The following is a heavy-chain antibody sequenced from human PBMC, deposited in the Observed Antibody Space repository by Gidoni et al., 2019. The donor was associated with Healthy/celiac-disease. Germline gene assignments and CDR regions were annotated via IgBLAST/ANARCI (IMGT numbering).Heavy chain of an antibody. CDR1: GYTLTSYG. V-gene: IGHV1-18*04. CDR3: ARWDYDILTGYYRPPTGFDP. J-gene: IGHJ5*02. CDR2: ISAYNGNT. Sequence: QVQLVQSGAEVKKPGASVKVYCKASGYTLTSYGISWVRQAPGQGLEWMGWISAYNGNTNYAQKLQGRVTMTTDTSTSTAYMELRSLRSDDTAVYYCARWDYDILTGYYRPPTGFDPWGQGTLVTVSS. D-gene: IGHD3-9*01.